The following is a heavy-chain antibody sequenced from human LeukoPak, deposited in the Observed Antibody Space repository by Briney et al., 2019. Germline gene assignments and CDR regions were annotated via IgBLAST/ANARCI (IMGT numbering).Heavy chain of an antibody. D-gene: IGHD3-10*01. Sequence: PGGSPRLSCAASGFTLSSYAMSWVRQAPGKGLEWVSAISDTGNTYHADSVKGRFTISRDNSKNTLYLQMNSLRAEDTAVYFCAKDSLNWFGESISWGQGTLVTVSS. CDR2: ISDTGNT. V-gene: IGHV3-23*01. J-gene: IGHJ5*02. CDR1: GFTLSSYA. CDR3: AKDSLNWFGESIS.